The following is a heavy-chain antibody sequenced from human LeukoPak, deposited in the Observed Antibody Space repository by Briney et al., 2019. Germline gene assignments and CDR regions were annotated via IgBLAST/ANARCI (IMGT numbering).Heavy chain of an antibody. D-gene: IGHD2-2*01. CDR2: IYYSGST. V-gene: IGHV4-39*01. J-gene: IGHJ4*02. Sequence: SETLSLTCTVSGGSISSGSYYWGWIRQPPGKGLEWIGSIYYSGSTYYNPSLKSRVTISVDTSKNQFSLKLSSVTAADTAVYYCARHIVLVPAAIDYWGQGTLVTVSS. CDR1: GGSISSGSYY. CDR3: ARHIVLVPAAIDY.